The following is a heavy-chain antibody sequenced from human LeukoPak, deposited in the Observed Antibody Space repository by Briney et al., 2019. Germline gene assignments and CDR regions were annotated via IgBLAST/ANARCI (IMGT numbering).Heavy chain of an antibody. CDR2: IRSKAYGGTT. D-gene: IGHD5-18*01. J-gene: IGHJ4*02. V-gene: IGHV3-49*04. CDR3: TSCQDTAMVTGDY. Sequence: GGSLRLSCAASGFTFSSYAMSWVRKAPGKGLEWVGFIRSKAYGGTTEYAASVKGRFTISRDDSKSIAYLQMNSPKTEDTAVYYCTSCQDTAMVTGDYWGQGTLVTVSS. CDR1: GFTFSSYA.